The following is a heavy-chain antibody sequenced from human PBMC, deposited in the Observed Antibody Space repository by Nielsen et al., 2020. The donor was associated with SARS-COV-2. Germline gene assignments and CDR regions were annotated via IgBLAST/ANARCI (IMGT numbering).Heavy chain of an antibody. CDR2: IIPIFGTA. V-gene: IGHV1-69*13. J-gene: IGHJ6*02. D-gene: IGHD2-15*01. Sequence: SVKVSCKASGGTFSSYAISWVRQAPGQGLEWMGGIIPIFGTANYAQKFQGRVTITADESTSTAYMELSSLRSDDTAVYYCARVVVAGYGMDVWGQGTTVTVSS. CDR3: ARVVVAGYGMDV. CDR1: GGTFSSYA.